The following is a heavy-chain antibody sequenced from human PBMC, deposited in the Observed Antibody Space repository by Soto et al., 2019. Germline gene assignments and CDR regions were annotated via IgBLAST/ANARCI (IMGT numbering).Heavy chain of an antibody. CDR3: ARSQWPLGYSYYSYGMDV. V-gene: IGHV1-69*01. D-gene: IGHD6-19*01. CDR1: GGTFSSYA. CDR2: IIPIFGTA. Sequence: QVQLVQSGAEVKKPGSSVKVSCKASGGTFSSYAISWVRQAAGQGLEWMGGIIPIFGTANYAQKFQGRVTITADESTTTHYMELSSLRSEDTAVYYCARSQWPLGYSYYSYGMDVWGQATTVTAPS. J-gene: IGHJ6*02.